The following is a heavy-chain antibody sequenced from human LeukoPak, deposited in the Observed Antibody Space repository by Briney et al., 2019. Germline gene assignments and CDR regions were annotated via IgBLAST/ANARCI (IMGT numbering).Heavy chain of an antibody. D-gene: IGHD3-9*01. Sequence: ASVKVSCKASGYTFKSHTMNWVRQAPGQGPEWVGWIDTNTGNPTYAQGFTGRFVFSLDTSVSTAYLQISSLKAEDTAVYYCARAGWARSINDICDYWGQGTLVTVSS. V-gene: IGHV7-4-1*02. J-gene: IGHJ4*02. CDR3: ARAGWARSINDICDY. CDR2: IDTNTGNP. CDR1: GYTFKSHT.